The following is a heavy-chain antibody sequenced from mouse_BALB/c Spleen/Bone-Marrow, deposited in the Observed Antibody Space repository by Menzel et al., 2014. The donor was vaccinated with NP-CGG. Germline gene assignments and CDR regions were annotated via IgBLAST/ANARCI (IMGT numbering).Heavy chain of an antibody. CDR1: VFTFSSYA. CDR2: ISSGGSYT. CDR3: ARHYYGSSYYFDY. D-gene: IGHD1-1*01. J-gene: IGHJ2*01. V-gene: IGHV5-9-3*01. Sequence: EVQVVESGGGLVKPGGSLKLSCAASVFTFSSYAMSWVRQTPEKRLEWVATISSGGSYTYYPDSVKGRFTISRDNAKNTLYLQMSSLRSEDTAMYYCARHYYGSSYYFDYWGQGTTLTVSS.